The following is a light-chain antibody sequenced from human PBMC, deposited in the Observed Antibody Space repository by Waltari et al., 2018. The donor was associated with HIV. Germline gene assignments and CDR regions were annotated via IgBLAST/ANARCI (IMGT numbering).Light chain of an antibody. CDR3: QSYDSSLSGWGV. V-gene: IGLV1-40*01. Sequence: QSVLTQPPSVSGAPGQRVTIPCPGSSSNIGAGFAVHWYQQLPGTAPKLLIYGNSNRPSGVPDRFSGSKSGTSASLAITGLQAEDEADYYCQSYDSSLSGWGVFGGGTKLTVL. CDR1: SSNIGAGFA. CDR2: GNS. J-gene: IGLJ2*01.